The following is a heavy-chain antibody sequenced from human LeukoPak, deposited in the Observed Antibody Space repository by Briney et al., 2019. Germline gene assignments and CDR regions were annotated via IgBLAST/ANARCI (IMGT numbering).Heavy chain of an antibody. CDR1: GGTFSSYA. CDR3: ARDPAWEMPYYFDY. CDR2: IIPILGIA. D-gene: IGHD1-26*01. V-gene: IGHV1-69*04. J-gene: IGHJ4*02. Sequence: SVKVSCKASGGTFSSYAISWVRPAPGQGLEWMGRIIPILGIANYAQKFQGRVTITADKSTSTAYMELSSLRSEDTAVYYCARDPAWEMPYYFDYWGQGTLVTVSS.